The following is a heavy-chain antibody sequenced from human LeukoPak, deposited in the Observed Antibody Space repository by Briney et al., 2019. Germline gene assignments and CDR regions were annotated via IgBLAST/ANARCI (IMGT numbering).Heavy chain of an antibody. CDR2: ISSSSSYI. D-gene: IGHD4-17*01. CDR1: GFTFSSYS. CDR3: AIFLGDPWYFDY. Sequence: PGGSLRLSCAASGFTFSSYSMNWVRQAPGKGLEWVSSISSSSSYIYYADSVKGRFTISRDNAKNSLYLQMNSLRAEDTAVYYCAIFLGDPWYFDYWGQGTLVTVSS. V-gene: IGHV3-21*01. J-gene: IGHJ4*02.